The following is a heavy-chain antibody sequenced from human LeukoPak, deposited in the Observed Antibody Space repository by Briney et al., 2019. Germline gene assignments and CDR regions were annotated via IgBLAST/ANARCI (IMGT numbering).Heavy chain of an antibody. CDR2: ISGSGSTI. CDR1: GFTFSDYY. Sequence: PGGSLRLSCAASGFTFSDYYLSWIRRAPGKGLEWISYISGSGSTIYYADSVKGRFTIPRDNAKNSLYLQMNSLRPEDTAVYYCARDRGFSSGWVNYYYMDVWGKGTTVTVSS. V-gene: IGHV3-11*04. J-gene: IGHJ6*03. CDR3: ARDRGFSSGWVNYYYMDV. D-gene: IGHD6-19*01.